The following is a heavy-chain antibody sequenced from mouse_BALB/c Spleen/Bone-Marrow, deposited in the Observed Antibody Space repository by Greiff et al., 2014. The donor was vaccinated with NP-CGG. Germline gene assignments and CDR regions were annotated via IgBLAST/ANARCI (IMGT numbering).Heavy chain of an antibody. D-gene: IGHD2-2*01. V-gene: IGHV14-3*02. Sequence: VQLKESGAELVKSGASVKLSCTAPGFNIKDTYMHWVKQRPEQGLEWIGRIDPANGNTKYDPKFQGKATITADTSSNTAYLQLSSLTSEDTAVYYCASYVYGYYFDYWGQGTTLTVSS. J-gene: IGHJ2*01. CDR2: IDPANGNT. CDR1: GFNIKDTY. CDR3: ASYVYGYYFDY.